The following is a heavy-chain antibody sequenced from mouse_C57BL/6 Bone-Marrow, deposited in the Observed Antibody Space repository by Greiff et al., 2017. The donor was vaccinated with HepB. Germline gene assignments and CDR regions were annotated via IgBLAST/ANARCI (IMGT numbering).Heavy chain of an antibody. V-gene: IGHV5-12*01. CDR2: ISNGGGST. Sequence: EVKLQESGEGLVKPGGSLKLSCAASGFTFSSYAMSWVRQTPEKRLEWVAYISNGGGSTYYPDTVKGRFTISRDNAKNTLYLQMSRLKSEDTAMYYCARRTTADWYFDVWGTGTTVTVSS. D-gene: IGHD1-2*01. CDR1: GFTFSSYA. J-gene: IGHJ1*03. CDR3: ARRTTADWYFDV.